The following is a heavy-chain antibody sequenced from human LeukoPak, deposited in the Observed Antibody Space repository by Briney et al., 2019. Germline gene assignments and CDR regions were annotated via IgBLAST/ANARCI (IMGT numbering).Heavy chain of an antibody. CDR2: ISSSSSYI. Sequence: GGSLRLSCAASGFTFSSYSMNWVRQAPGKGLEWVSSISSSSSYIYYAGSVKGRFTISRDNAKNSLYLQMNSLRAEDTAVYYCARDIKTIAVAKYFQHWGQGTLVTVSS. J-gene: IGHJ1*01. CDR3: ARDIKTIAVAKYFQH. V-gene: IGHV3-21*01. D-gene: IGHD6-19*01. CDR1: GFTFSSYS.